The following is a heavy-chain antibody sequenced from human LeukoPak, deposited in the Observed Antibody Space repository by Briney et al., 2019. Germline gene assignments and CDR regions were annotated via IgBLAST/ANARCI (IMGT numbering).Heavy chain of an antibody. CDR2: IYYSGST. Sequence: SQTLSLTCTVPGGSISSGGYYWSWIRQHPGKGLEWIGYIYYSGSTYYNPSLKSRVTISVDTSKNQFSLKLSSVTAADTAVYYCARVNYGDYEANVDYWGQGTLVTVSS. J-gene: IGHJ4*02. V-gene: IGHV4-31*03. CDR1: GGSISSGGYY. D-gene: IGHD4-17*01. CDR3: ARVNYGDYEANVDY.